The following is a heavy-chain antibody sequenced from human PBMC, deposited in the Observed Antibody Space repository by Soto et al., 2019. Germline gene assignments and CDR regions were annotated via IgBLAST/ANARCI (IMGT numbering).Heavy chain of an antibody. Sequence: SETLSLTCTVSGGSISSHYWSWIRQPPGKGLEWIGYIYSSGTTKYNPSLKSRLTIFVDTSKNQFSLNLSSVTAADTAVYYCVRHTGYNTGWTGYFEFWGQGTQVTVSS. CDR3: VRHTGYNTGWTGYFEF. CDR2: IYSSGTT. CDR1: GGSISSHY. D-gene: IGHD6-19*01. V-gene: IGHV4-59*08. J-gene: IGHJ4*02.